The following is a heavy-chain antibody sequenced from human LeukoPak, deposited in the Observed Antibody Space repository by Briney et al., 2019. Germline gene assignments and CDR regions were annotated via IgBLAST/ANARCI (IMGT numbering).Heavy chain of an antibody. Sequence: SETLSLTCTVSGGSISTYYWSWIRQPAGKGLEWIGRIHTSGNTNYDPSLKSRVTLSLDTSKNQFSLKLSSVTAADTAVYYCARGNYYDTGDLWGQGTLVTVSS. V-gene: IGHV4-4*07. J-gene: IGHJ5*02. CDR2: IHTSGNT. CDR1: GGSISTYY. D-gene: IGHD3-22*01. CDR3: ARGNYYDTGDL.